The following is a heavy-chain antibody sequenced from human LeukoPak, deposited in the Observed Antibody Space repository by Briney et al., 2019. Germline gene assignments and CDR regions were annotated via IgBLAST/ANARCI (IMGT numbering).Heavy chain of an antibody. CDR1: GYSFTSYW. Sequence: GESLKISCKGSGYSFTSYWIGWVRQMPGKGLEWMGIIYPGDSDTRYSPSFQGQVTISADKSISTAYLQWSSLKASDTAMYYCARRYRAAEAAAGYNWFDPWGQGTLVTVSS. CDR2: IYPGDSDT. V-gene: IGHV5-51*01. D-gene: IGHD6-13*01. J-gene: IGHJ5*02. CDR3: ARRYRAAEAAAGYNWFDP.